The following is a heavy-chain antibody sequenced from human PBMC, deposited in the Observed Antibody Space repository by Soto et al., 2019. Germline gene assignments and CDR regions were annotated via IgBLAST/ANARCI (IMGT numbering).Heavy chain of an antibody. J-gene: IGHJ1*01. CDR1: GGTFSSYA. D-gene: IGHD3-22*01. V-gene: IGHV1-69*12. CDR2: IIPIFGTA. CDR3: AREAHSTYDSCGYYYGGYFQH. Sequence: QVQLVQSGAEVKKPGSSVKVSCKASGGTFSSYAISWVRQAPGQGLEWMGGIIPIFGTANYAQKFQGRVTITADEYKSTAYMELSSLRSEDTAVYYCAREAHSTYDSCGYYYGGYFQHWGQGTLVTVSS.